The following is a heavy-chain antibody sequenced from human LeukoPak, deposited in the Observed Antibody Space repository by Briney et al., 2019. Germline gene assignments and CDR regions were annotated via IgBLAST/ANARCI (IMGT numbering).Heavy chain of an antibody. Sequence: ASVKASCKASGYTFTSYDINWVRQATGQGLEWMGWMNPNSGNTGYAQKFQGRVTMTRNTSISTAYMELSSLRSEDTAVYYCARGGLWYHGSGSYYNRISWFDPWGQGTLVTVSS. CDR3: ARGGLWYHGSGSYYNRISWFDP. V-gene: IGHV1-8*01. J-gene: IGHJ5*02. CDR1: GYTFTSYD. CDR2: MNPNSGNT. D-gene: IGHD3-10*01.